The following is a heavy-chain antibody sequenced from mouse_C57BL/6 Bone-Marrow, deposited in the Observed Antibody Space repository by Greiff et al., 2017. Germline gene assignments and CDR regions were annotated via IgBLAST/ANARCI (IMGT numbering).Heavy chain of an antibody. CDR2: LYPRDGST. V-gene: IGHV1-85*01. CDR3: ARHYDYDWFAY. Sequence: VKLQESGPELVKPGASVKLSCKASGYTFTSYDINWVKQRPGQGLEWIGWLYPRDGSTKYNEKFKGKATLTVDTSSSTAYMELHSLTSEDSAVYFCARHYDYDWFAYWGQGTLVTVSA. CDR1: GYTFTSYD. D-gene: IGHD2-4*01. J-gene: IGHJ3*01.